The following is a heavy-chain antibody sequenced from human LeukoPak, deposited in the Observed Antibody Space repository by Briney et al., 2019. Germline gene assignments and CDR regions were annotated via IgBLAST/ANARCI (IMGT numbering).Heavy chain of an antibody. Sequence: GGSLRLSCAASGFTFSSYAMHRVRQAPGKGLEWVAVISYDGSNKYYADSVKGRFTISRDNSKNTLYLQMNSLRAEDTAVYYCARGWFDPWGQGTLVTVSS. CDR2: ISYDGSNK. J-gene: IGHJ5*02. CDR1: GFTFSSYA. V-gene: IGHV3-30*04. CDR3: ARGWFDP.